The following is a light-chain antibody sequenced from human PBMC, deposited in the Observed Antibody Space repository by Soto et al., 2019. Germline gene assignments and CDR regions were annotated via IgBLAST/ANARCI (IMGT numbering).Light chain of an antibody. Sequence: QSALTQPASMSGSPGQSITISCTGTSSDVGGYNYVSWYQQHPGKAPKLLIYDVNNRPSGVSNRFSGSKSGNTASLTISGLQAEDEADYYCSSYTSSSTQVFGGGTKLTVL. CDR3: SSYTSSSTQV. J-gene: IGLJ3*02. CDR2: DVN. CDR1: SSDVGGYNY. V-gene: IGLV2-14*03.